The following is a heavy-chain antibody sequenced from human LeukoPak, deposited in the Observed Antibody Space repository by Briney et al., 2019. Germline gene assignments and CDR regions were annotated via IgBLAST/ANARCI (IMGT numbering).Heavy chain of an antibody. V-gene: IGHV3-33*01. CDR3: ARDRGVSYFDY. CDR1: GFTFSTYD. J-gene: IGHJ4*02. CDR2: IWYDGSKK. Sequence: GRSLRLSCAASGFTFSTYDMHWVRQAPGKGLEWVAVIWYDGSKKYYADSVRGRFTISRDNSKNTLYLQMSSLRAEDTAVYYCARDRGVSYFDYWGQGTLVTVSS.